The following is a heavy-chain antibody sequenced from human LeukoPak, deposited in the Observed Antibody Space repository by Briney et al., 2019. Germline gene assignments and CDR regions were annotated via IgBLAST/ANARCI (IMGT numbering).Heavy chain of an antibody. V-gene: IGHV4-34*01. J-gene: IGHJ6*02. D-gene: IGHD5-18*01. CDR1: GGSFSGYY. Sequence: SETLSLTCAAYGGSFSGYYWSWIRQPPGKGLEWIGEINHSGSTNYNPSLKSRVTISVDTSKNQFSLKLSSVTAADTAVYYCARDPTGYSYGYYYYGMDVWGQGTTVTVSS. CDR3: ARDPTGYSYGYYYYGMDV. CDR2: INHSGST.